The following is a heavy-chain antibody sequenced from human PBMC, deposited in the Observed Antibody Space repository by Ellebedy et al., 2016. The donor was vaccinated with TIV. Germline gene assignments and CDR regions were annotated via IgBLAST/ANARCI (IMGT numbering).Heavy chain of an antibody. Sequence: GESLKISXAASGFTFRNYGMQWVRQAPGKGLEWVALISYDGSNKYYADSVKGRFTISRDNSKNTLYLQMNSLRAEDTAVYYCAKDHIRYYYGMDVWGQGTTVTVSS. CDR1: GFTFRNYG. CDR2: ISYDGSNK. V-gene: IGHV3-30*18. J-gene: IGHJ6*02. CDR3: AKDHIRYYYGMDV. D-gene: IGHD2-21*01.